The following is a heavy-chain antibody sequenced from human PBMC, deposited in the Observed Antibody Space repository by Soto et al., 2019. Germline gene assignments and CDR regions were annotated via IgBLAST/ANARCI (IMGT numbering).Heavy chain of an antibody. CDR3: THIVNTVTKE. CDR1: GFSLTTSGVG. Sequence: QITLKESGPTLVKPQQTLTLTCTFSGFSLTTSGVGVGWIRQPPGKALEWLALIYWDDDKRYNPSLKSRLTITKDPSKNQVVLTMTNMDPVDTATYYCTHIVNTVTKEWGQGTLVTVSS. J-gene: IGHJ4*02. V-gene: IGHV2-5*02. D-gene: IGHD4-17*01. CDR2: IYWDDDK.